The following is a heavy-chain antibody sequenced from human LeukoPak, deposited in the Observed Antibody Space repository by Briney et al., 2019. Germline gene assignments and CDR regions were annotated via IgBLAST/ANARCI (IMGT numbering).Heavy chain of an antibody. J-gene: IGHJ6*02. CDR2: ISGDGGST. CDR3: AKDIGYSRSWYYYNYAMDV. V-gene: IGHV3-43*02. CDR1: GFTFDDYA. D-gene: IGHD6-13*01. Sequence: GGSLRLSCAASGFTFDDYAMHWVRQAPGKGLEWVSLISGDGGSTYYADSVKGRITISRDNIKNSLYLHMNSLRTEDTALYFCAKDIGYSRSWYYYNYAMDVWGQGTTVTVSS.